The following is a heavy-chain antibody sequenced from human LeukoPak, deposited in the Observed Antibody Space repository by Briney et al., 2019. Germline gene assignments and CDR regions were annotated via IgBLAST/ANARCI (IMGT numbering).Heavy chain of an antibody. J-gene: IGHJ5*02. D-gene: IGHD1-26*01. V-gene: IGHV4-39*01. Sequence: SETLSLTCTLSGGSISSSGYYWGWIRQPPGKGLEWIASIYYSGSTYYNPSLKSRVTISVDTSKNQLSLKLSSLTAADTAVYYCARHEYSGSYYGLSWFDPWGQGTLVTVSS. CDR3: ARHEYSGSYYGLSWFDP. CDR2: IYYSGST. CDR1: GGSISSSGYY.